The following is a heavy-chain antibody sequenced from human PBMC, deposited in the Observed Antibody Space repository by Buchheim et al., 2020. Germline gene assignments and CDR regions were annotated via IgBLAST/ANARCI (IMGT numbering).Heavy chain of an antibody. D-gene: IGHD3-10*01. CDR2: INHSGST. V-gene: IGHV4-34*01. J-gene: IGHJ6*02. CDR1: GGSFSGYY. CDR3: ARDGKLLWFGELSALDYYGMDV. Sequence: QVQLQQWGAGLLKPSETLSLTCAVYGGSFSGYYWSWIRQPPGKGLEWIGEINHSGSTNYNPSLKSRVTISADTSKNQFSLQLSCVTAADTAVYYCARDGKLLWFGELSALDYYGMDVWGQGTT.